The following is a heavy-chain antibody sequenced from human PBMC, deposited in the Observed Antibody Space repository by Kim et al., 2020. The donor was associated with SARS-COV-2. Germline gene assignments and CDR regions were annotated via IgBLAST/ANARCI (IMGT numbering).Heavy chain of an antibody. J-gene: IGHJ4*02. CDR3: ARSNVLNNVLLWFGEFDY. V-gene: IGHV3-33*01. CDR2: IWYDGSNK. CDR1: GFTFSSYG. D-gene: IGHD3-10*01. Sequence: GGSLRLSCAASGFTFSSYGMHWVRQAPGKGLEWVAVIWYDGSNKYYADSVKGRFTISRDNSKNTLYLQMNSLRAEDTAVYYCARSNVLNNVLLWFGEFDYWGQGTLVTVSS.